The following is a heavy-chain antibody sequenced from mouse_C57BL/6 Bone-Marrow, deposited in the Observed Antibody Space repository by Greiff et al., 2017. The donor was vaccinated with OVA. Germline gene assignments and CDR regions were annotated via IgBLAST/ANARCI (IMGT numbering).Heavy chain of an antibody. CDR2: ISDGGSYT. V-gene: IGHV5-4*01. CDR3: SRDGYYYGSSPWFAY. Sequence: EVQVVESGGGLVKPGGSLKLSCAASGFTFSSYAMSWVRQTPEKRLEWVATISDGGSYTYYTDNVKGRFTISRDNAKNNLYLQMSHLKSEDTAMYYGSRDGYYYGSSPWFAYWGKGILVTVAA. D-gene: IGHD1-1*01. J-gene: IGHJ3*01. CDR1: GFTFSSYA.